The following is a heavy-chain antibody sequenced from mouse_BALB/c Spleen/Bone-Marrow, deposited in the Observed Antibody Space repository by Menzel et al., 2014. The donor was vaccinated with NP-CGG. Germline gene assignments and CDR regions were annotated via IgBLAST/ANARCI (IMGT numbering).Heavy chain of an antibody. CDR2: IYPGGGNT. J-gene: IGHJ1*01. CDR3: AGPPYYYGSSYYWYFDV. Sequence: QVQLQQPGPELVKPGASVKISCKASGYTFTDYYINWVKQKPGQGLEWIGWIYPGGGNTKYNEKFKGKATLTVDTSSSTAYMQLSSLTSEDTAVYFCAGPPYYYGSSYYWYFDVWGAGTTVTVSS. D-gene: IGHD1-1*01. CDR1: GYTFTDYY. V-gene: IGHV1-84*02.